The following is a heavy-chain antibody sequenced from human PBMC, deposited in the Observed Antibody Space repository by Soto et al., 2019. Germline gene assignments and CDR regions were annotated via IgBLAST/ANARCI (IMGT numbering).Heavy chain of an antibody. Sequence: QVQLEQSGAEVRKPGSSVKVSCKASGGTFSSSAINWLRQAPGQGPEWMGGIIPTFGTSNYIPKLRGGVTITADTSTNTDYMEVSRLTSEDTAMHYCARSETAGHKGFDIWGQGTMVTVSA. V-gene: IGHV1-69*06. CDR3: ARSETAGHKGFDI. J-gene: IGHJ3*02. CDR2: IIPTFGTS. D-gene: IGHD6-19*01. CDR1: GGTFSSSA.